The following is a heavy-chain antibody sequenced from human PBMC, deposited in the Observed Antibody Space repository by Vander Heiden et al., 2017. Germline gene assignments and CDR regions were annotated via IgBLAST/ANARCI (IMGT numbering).Heavy chain of an antibody. CDR3: AKERYDSSGYFDY. D-gene: IGHD3-22*01. Sequence: QVQLVESGGGVVQPGRSLRLPCAASGFTFSSYGMHWVRQAPGKGLEWVAVISYDGSNKYYADSVKGRFTISRDNSKNTLYLQMNSLRAEDTAVYYCAKERYDSSGYFDYWGQGTLVTVSS. J-gene: IGHJ4*02. V-gene: IGHV3-30*18. CDR1: GFTFSSYG. CDR2: ISYDGSNK.